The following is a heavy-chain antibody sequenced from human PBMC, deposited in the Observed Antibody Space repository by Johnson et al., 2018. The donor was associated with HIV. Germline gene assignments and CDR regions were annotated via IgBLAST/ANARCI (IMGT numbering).Heavy chain of an antibody. CDR1: GFTFSSYG. CDR2: IQYDGSNK. Sequence: QMLLVESGGGVVQPGGSLRLSCAVSGFTFSSYGMHWVRQAPGKGLEWVAFIQYDGSNKYYADSVKGRFTISRDNSKNTLYLQMNSLKTEDTAVNYCTTVPTPLAFGYFDAVDIWGQGTMVTVSS. J-gene: IGHJ3*02. D-gene: IGHD3-16*01. CDR3: TTVPTPLAFGYFDAVDI. V-gene: IGHV3-30*02.